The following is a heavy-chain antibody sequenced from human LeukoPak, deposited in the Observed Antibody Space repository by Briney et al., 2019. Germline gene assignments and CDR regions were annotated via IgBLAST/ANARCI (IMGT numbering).Heavy chain of an antibody. CDR3: ARSGYSHSWDY. CDR2: IKEDGGEI. Sequence: GGSLRLSCAASGFTFSSYWMSWVRQAPGKGLEWVANIKEDGGEIHFVDSMKGRFTISRDNAKNSLYLQMNSLRGDDTAVYYCARSGYSHSWDYWGQGILVTVSS. V-gene: IGHV3-7*03. J-gene: IGHJ4*02. CDR1: GFTFSSYW. D-gene: IGHD1-26*01.